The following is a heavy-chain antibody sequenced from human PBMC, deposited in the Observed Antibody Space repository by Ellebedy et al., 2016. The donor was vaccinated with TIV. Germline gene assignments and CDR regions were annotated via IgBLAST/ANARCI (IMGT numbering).Heavy chain of an antibody. D-gene: IGHD3-16*01. J-gene: IGHJ5*02. CDR2: ISGSGGST. CDR1: GFTFSSYA. Sequence: GGSLRLSCAASGFTFSSYAMSWVRQAPGKGLEWVSAISGSGGSTYYADSVKGRFTISTDNSKNTLFLQMNSLRVEDTAVYYCARDPGGGGSYGDNWFAPWGQGTLVTVSS. V-gene: IGHV3-23*01. CDR3: ARDPGGGGSYGDNWFAP.